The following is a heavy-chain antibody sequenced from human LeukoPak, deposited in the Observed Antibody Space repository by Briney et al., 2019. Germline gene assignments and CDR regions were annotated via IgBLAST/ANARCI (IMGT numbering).Heavy chain of an antibody. CDR3: ARRRAYSYGPDFDY. J-gene: IGHJ4*02. Sequence: SVKVSCKTSGGTFSTYAVSLVRQAPGQGLEWMGGIIPMFGTANYAQKSQGRVTITTDESTNTAYMELSSLGSEDTAVYYCARRRAYSYGPDFDYWGQGTLVTVSS. CDR2: IIPMFGTA. CDR1: GGTFSTYA. V-gene: IGHV1-69*05. D-gene: IGHD5-18*01.